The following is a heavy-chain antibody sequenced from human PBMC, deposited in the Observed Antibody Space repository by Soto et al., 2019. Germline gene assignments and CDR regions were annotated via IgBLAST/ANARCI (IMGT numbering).Heavy chain of an antibody. CDR3: ARGEEYDYGDDSFDY. CDR1: GGSISSSNW. Sequence: QVQLQESGPGLVKPSGTLSLTCAVSGGSISSSNWWSWVRQPPGKGLEWIGEIYHSGSTNYNPSLKRRVNISVDKSKNQFSLKLSSVTAADTAVYYCARGEEYDYGDDSFDYWGQGTLVTVSS. D-gene: IGHD4-17*01. V-gene: IGHV4-4*02. CDR2: IYHSGST. J-gene: IGHJ4*02.